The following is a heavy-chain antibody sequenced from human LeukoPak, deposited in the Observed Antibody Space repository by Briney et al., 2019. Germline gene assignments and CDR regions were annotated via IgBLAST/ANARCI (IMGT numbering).Heavy chain of an antibody. CDR1: GFTFSSYG. J-gene: IGHJ4*02. CDR2: IWYDGSNK. V-gene: IGHV3-33*01. D-gene: IGHD3-16*01. CDR3: AAWGRDPLDY. Sequence: AGSLRLSCAASGFTFSSYGMHWVRQAPGKGLEWVAVIWYDGSNKYYADSVNGRFTISRDNSKNPLYLQMNSLRAEDTAVYYCAAWGRDPLDYWGQGTLVTVSS.